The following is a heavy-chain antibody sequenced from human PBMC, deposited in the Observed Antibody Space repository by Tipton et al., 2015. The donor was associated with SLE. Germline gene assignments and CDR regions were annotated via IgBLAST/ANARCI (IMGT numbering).Heavy chain of an antibody. CDR1: GGTFRGYY. D-gene: IGHD3-10*01. CDR3: ARGAGTFDSGSYSFPPVF. V-gene: IGHV4-34*01. CDR2: ISENGGT. J-gene: IGHJ1*01. Sequence: LRLSREFSGGTFRGYYWSWFRQAPGKGLDWIGEISENGGTHYNPSLKTRVTLSKDTSKRSCSLKLTSVTTAETATYYCARGAGTFDSGSYSFPPVFWGQGTLVTGSS.